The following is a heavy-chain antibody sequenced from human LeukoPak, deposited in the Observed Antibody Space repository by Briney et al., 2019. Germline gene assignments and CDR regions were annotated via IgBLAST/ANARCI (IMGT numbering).Heavy chain of an antibody. CDR3: ARRLERLFEYYYHGMDV. J-gene: IGHJ6*02. Sequence: GGSLRLSCAASGFTVSSNYMSWVRQAPGKGLEWVSVIYSGGSTYYADSVKGRFTISRDNSKNTLYLQMNSLRAEDTAVYYCARRLERLFEYYYHGMDVWGQGTTATVSS. V-gene: IGHV3-66*01. D-gene: IGHD1-1*01. CDR2: IYSGGST. CDR1: GFTVSSNY.